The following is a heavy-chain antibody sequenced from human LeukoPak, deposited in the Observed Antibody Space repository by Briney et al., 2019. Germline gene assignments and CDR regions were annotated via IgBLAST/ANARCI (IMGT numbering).Heavy chain of an antibody. J-gene: IGHJ3*02. Sequence: PSETLSLTCTVSGGSISGYSWNWIRQPPGKGLEWIGSIYHSGRTNYNPSLESRVTISLDTSKNQFSLQLNSATAADTAVYYCARDISGGSHVFDIWGQGTMVTVSS. D-gene: IGHD3-3*02. CDR1: GGSISGYS. CDR2: IYHSGRT. CDR3: ARDISGGSHVFDI. V-gene: IGHV4-59*08.